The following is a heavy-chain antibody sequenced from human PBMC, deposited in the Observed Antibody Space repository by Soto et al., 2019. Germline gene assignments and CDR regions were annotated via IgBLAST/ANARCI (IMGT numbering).Heavy chain of an antibody. CDR2: IYPGDSDT. CDR3: ARRPTAAAGTGDNWFEP. V-gene: IGHV5-51*01. D-gene: IGHD6-13*01. CDR1: GYSFTSYW. Sequence: PGESLKISCKGSGYSFTSYWIGWVRQMPGKGLEWMGIIYPGDSDTRYSPSFQGQVTISADKSISTAYLQWSSLKASDTAMYYCARRPTAAAGTGDNWFEPWGQGTLITVSS. J-gene: IGHJ5*02.